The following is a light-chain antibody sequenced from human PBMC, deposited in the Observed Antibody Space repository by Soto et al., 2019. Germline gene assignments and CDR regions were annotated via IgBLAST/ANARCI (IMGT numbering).Light chain of an antibody. Sequence: IQMTQSPSTLSASVGDRVTITCRASQGIRNDLGWYQQKPGKAPKLLIYAASSLQSGVPSRFSGSGSGTDFTLTISSLQPEDFATYYCLQDYRYPPWTFGQGTKVDIK. V-gene: IGKV1-6*01. J-gene: IGKJ1*01. CDR2: AAS. CDR1: QGIRND. CDR3: LQDYRYPPWT.